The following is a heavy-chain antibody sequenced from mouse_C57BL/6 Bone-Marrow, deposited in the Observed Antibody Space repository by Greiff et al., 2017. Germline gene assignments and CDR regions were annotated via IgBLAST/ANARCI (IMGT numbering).Heavy chain of an antibody. J-gene: IGHJ3*01. D-gene: IGHD2-4*01. CDR2: IDPNSGGT. Sequence: QVQLQQPGAELVKPGASVKLSCKASGYTFTSYWMHWVKQRPGRGLEWIGRIDPNSGGTKYNEKFKSKATLTVDKPSSTAYMQLSSLTSEDSAVYYCATRTGYDYDWFAYWGQGTLVTVSA. CDR1: GYTFTSYW. CDR3: ATRTGYDYDWFAY. V-gene: IGHV1-72*01.